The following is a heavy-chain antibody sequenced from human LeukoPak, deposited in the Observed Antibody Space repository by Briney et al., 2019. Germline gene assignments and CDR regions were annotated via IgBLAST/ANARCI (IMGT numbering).Heavy chain of an antibody. CDR1: GGSFSGYY. CDR2: INHSGST. Sequence: SETLSLTCAVYGGSFSGYYWSWIRQPPGKGLEWIGEINHSGSTNYNPSLKSRVTISVDTSKNQFSLKLSSVTAAETAVYYCARGQTMINAFDIWGQGTMVTVSS. CDR3: ARGQTMINAFDI. J-gene: IGHJ3*02. D-gene: IGHD3-16*01. V-gene: IGHV4-34*01.